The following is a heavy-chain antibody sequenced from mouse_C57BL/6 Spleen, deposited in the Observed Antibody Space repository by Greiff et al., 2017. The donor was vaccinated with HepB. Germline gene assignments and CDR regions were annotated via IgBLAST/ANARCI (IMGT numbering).Heavy chain of an antibody. V-gene: IGHV7-3*01. Sequence: EVMLVESGGGLVQPGGSLSLSCAASGFTFTDYYMSWVRQPPGKALEWLGFIRNKANGYTTEYSASVKGRFTISRDNSQSILYLQMNALRAEDSATYYCARIYYSTGYFDVWGTGTTVTVSS. CDR1: GFTFTDYY. CDR2: IRNKANGYTT. CDR3: ARIYYSTGYFDV. J-gene: IGHJ1*03. D-gene: IGHD2-5*01.